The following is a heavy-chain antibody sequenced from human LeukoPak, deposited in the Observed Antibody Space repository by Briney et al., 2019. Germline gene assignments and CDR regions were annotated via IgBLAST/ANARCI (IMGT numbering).Heavy chain of an antibody. J-gene: IGHJ4*02. V-gene: IGHV3-66*01. Sequence: QPGGSLRLSCAASGFTVSNNYMNWVRQAPGKGLEWVSVIYSGGYTYYADSVKDRFTISRDTSKNTLYLQMNSLRAEDTAVYYCASSAWLGPFDYWGQGTLVTVSS. CDR3: ASSAWLGPFDY. CDR1: GFTVSNNY. CDR2: IYSGGYT. D-gene: IGHD3/OR15-3a*01.